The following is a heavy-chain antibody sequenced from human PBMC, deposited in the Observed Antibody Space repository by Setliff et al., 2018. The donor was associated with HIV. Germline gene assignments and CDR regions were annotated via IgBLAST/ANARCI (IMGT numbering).Heavy chain of an antibody. CDR1: GYSISSGYY. J-gene: IGHJ3*02. CDR2: IYHSGST. D-gene: IGHD2-2*01. V-gene: IGHV4-38-2*02. Sequence: SETLSLTCTVSGYSISSGYYWGWIRQPPGKGLEWIGSIYHSGSTYYNSSLKSRVTISVDTSKNQFSLKLSSVTAADTAVYYCARDPRSPVGAFDIWGQGTMVTVSS. CDR3: ARDPRSPVGAFDI.